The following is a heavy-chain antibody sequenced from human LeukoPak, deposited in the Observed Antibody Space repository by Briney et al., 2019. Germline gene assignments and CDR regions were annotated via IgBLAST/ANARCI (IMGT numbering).Heavy chain of an antibody. Sequence: SVKVSCKASGGTFSSYAISWVRQVPGQGLEWMGRIIPIFGTANYAQKFQGRVTITTDESTSTAYMELSSLRSEDTAVYYCARGLNYFDWLLPDYWGQGTLVTVSS. CDR1: GGTFSSYA. D-gene: IGHD3-9*01. CDR2: IIPIFGTA. J-gene: IGHJ4*02. CDR3: ARGLNYFDWLLPDY. V-gene: IGHV1-69*05.